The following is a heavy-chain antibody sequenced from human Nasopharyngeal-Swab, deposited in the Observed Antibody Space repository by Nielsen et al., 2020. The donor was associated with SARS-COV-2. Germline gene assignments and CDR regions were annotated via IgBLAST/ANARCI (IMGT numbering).Heavy chain of an antibody. CDR1: GFTFSRYT. Sequence: GGSLTLSCAASGFTFSRYTMHWVRQAPGKGLEWVAVISYDGTNKYYADSVTGRFTISRDISKNPLYLQMNSLRAEDTAVFYCASTPLDSSGYYYAFHYWGRGTLVTVSS. D-gene: IGHD3-22*01. V-gene: IGHV3-30-3*01. CDR3: ASTPLDSSGYYYAFHY. CDR2: ISYDGTNK. J-gene: IGHJ4*02.